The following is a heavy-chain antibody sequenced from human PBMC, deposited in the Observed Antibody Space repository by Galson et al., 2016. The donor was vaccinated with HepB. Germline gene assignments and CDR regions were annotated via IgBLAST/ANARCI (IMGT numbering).Heavy chain of an antibody. D-gene: IGHD6-19*01. CDR2: IYPGDSDT. V-gene: IGHV5-51*01. J-gene: IGHJ6*02. CDR1: GYSFSSYW. Sequence: QSGAEVKKPGESLKISCKGSGYSFSSYWIAWVRQMPGKGLEWMGIIYPGDSDTKYSPSFQGQVTISADKSISTAYLQWSSLKASDTAMYYCARHLTLYSSVDKQMLPYYYGMDIWGQGTTVTVSS. CDR3: ARHLTLYSSVDKQMLPYYYGMDI.